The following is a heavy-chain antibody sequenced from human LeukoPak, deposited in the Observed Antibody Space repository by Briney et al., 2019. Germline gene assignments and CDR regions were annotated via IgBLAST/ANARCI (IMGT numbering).Heavy chain of an antibody. V-gene: IGHV4-39*07. CDR2: IYYSGST. D-gene: IGHD2-21*02. CDR3: ARDSTVVVTAILMGYDY. J-gene: IGHJ4*02. Sequence: SETLSLTCTVSGGSISSSSYYWGWIRQPPGKGLEWIGSIYYSGSTYYNPSLKSRVTISVDTSKNQFSLNLSSVTAADTAVYYCARDSTVVVTAILMGYDYWGQGTLVTVSS. CDR1: GGSISSSSYY.